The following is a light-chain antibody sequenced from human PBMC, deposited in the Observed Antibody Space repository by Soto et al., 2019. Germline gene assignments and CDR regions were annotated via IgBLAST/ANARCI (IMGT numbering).Light chain of an antibody. J-gene: IGLJ2*01. CDR1: SSNIGTNT. Sequence: QSVLTQPPSASGTPGPRVTISCSGSSSNIGTNTVIWYQQLPGTAPKLLIYSNNQRASGVPDRFSGSKSGTSASLAISGLQSEDEADYYCASWDVSLVVFVGGTKLTVL. V-gene: IGLV1-44*01. CDR2: SNN. CDR3: ASWDVSLVV.